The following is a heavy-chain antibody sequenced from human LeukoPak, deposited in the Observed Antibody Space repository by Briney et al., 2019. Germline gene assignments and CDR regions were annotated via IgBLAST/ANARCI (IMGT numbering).Heavy chain of an antibody. J-gene: IGHJ6*03. D-gene: IGHD2-21*02. CDR1: GYTFTGYY. CDR2: INPTSGGT. Sequence: VASVKVSCKVSGYTFTGYYIHWVRQDPGQGLEWMGWINPTSGGTHYAQKFWGRVTMTRDTSISTAYMELSRLRSDDTAVYSCARGVTARGFYYYMDIWGRGTTVTISS. CDR3: ARGVTARGFYYYMDI. V-gene: IGHV1-2*02.